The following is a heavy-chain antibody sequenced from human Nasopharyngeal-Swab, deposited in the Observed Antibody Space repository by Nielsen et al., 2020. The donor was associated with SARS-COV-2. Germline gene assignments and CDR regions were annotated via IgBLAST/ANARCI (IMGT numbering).Heavy chain of an antibody. V-gene: IGHV3-30-3*01. CDR3: ASPTQYCGGGSCLDY. CDR1: GFTFSSYA. Sequence: GESLKISCAASGFTFSSYAMHWVRQAPGKGLEWVAVISYDGSNKYYADSVKGRFTISRDNSKNTLYLQMNSLRAEDTAVYYCASPTQYCGGGSCLDYWGQGTLVTVSS. J-gene: IGHJ4*02. CDR2: ISYDGSNK. D-gene: IGHD2-15*01.